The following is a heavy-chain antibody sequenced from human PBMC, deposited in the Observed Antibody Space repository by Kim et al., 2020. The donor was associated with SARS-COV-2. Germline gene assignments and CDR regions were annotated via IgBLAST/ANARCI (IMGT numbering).Heavy chain of an antibody. CDR3: ARVYYGSGSYYQYYYYDGMEV. D-gene: IGHD3-10*01. CDR2: INHSGST. V-gene: IGHV4-34*01. Sequence: SETLSLTCAVYGGSFSGYYWSWIRQPPGKWLEWNGEINHSGSTNYNPSLKSRVTISVDTSKNQFSLKLSSVTAADTAVYYCARVYYGSGSYYQYYYYDGMEVWGQGTAGTVS. CDR1: GGSFSGYY. J-gene: IGHJ6*02.